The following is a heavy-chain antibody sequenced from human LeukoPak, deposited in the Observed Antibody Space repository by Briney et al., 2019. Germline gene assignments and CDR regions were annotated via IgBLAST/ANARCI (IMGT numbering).Heavy chain of an antibody. V-gene: IGHV1-8*01. CDR1: GYTFTSFD. CDR3: ARGPPRTYYDFWSGYLRCDY. CDR2: MNPNTGNT. J-gene: IGHJ4*02. Sequence: ASVKVSCKTSGYTFTSFDLNWVRQATGQGLEWMGWMNPNTGNTGYAQKFQDRVTMTRNISISTAYMELSSLRSEDTAVYYCARGPPRTYYDFWSGYLRCDYWGQGTLVTVSS. D-gene: IGHD3-3*01.